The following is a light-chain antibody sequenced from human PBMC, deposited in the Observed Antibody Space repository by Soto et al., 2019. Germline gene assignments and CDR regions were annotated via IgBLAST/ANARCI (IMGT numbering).Light chain of an antibody. J-gene: IGLJ3*02. CDR3: GTWDSSLSAVV. CDR1: TSNIENNY. Sequence: QSVLTQPPSVSAAPGQKVTISCSGSTSNIENNYVSWYQQLPGTAPKLLIYDNNKRPSGIPDRVSGSKSGTSATLGITGLQTGDEADYYCGTWDSSLSAVVFGGGTKLTVL. V-gene: IGLV1-51*01. CDR2: DNN.